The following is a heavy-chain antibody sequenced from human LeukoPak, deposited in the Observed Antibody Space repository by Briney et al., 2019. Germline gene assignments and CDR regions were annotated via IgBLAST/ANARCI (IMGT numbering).Heavy chain of an antibody. CDR3: AALHTGTFVDY. CDR2: IRYDGITK. D-gene: IGHD4-17*01. CDR1: GFSFSGYG. Sequence: GGSLRLSCAASGFSFSGYGMHWVRQVPRKGLEWVAFIRYDGITKFYIDSVKGRFAISRDNSKNTLSLQMNSLRTEDTAVYYCAALHTGTFVDYWGQGTLVTVSS. J-gene: IGHJ4*02. V-gene: IGHV3-30*02.